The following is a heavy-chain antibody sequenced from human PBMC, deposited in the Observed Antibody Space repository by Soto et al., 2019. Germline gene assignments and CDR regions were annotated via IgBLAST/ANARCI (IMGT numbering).Heavy chain of an antibody. CDR2: IYSGGST. CDR1: GFTVSSNY. V-gene: IGHV3-66*01. CDR3: ASYYYDSSGSFDY. Sequence: GGSLRLSCAASGFTVSSNYMSWVRQAPGKGLEWVSVIYSGGSTYYADSVKGRFTISRDNSKNTLYLQMNSLRAEDTAVYYCASYYYDSSGSFDYWGQGTLVTVSS. J-gene: IGHJ4*02. D-gene: IGHD3-22*01.